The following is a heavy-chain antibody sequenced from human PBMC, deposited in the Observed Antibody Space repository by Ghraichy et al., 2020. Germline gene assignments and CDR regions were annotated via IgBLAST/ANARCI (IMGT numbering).Heavy chain of an antibody. J-gene: IGHJ4*02. CDR3: TRLSYGAGNSEGYYVDY. D-gene: IGHD4-23*01. V-gene: IGHV3-49*03. Sequence: GGSLRLSCTVSGFTFGDYAMSLFRQAPGKGLEWVGFIRSKAYGGTTEYAASVKGRFTISRDDSKSIAYLQMNSLKTEDTAVYYCTRLSYGAGNSEGYYVDYCGQGTLVSVSS. CDR2: IRSKAYGGTT. CDR1: GFTFGDYA.